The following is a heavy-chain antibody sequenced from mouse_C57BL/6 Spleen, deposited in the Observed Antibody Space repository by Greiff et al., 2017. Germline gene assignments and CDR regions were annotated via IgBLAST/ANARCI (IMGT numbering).Heavy chain of an antibody. CDR2: IYPRSGNT. J-gene: IGHJ2*01. D-gene: IGHD2-4*01. Sequence: QVQLKESGAELARPGASVKLSCKASGYTFTSYGISWVKQRTGQGLEWIGEIYPRSGNTYYNEKFKGKATLTADKSSSTAYMELRSLTSEDSAVYFCATLYYDYDEGFDYWGQGTTLTVSS. CDR1: GYTFTSYG. CDR3: ATLYYDYDEGFDY. V-gene: IGHV1-81*01.